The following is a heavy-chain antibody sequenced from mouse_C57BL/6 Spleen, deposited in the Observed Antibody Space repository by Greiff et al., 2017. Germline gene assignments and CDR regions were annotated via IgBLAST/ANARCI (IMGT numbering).Heavy chain of an antibody. CDR1: GFSLTSYG. CDR2: IWRGGST. CDR3: AGSWYRHAMDY. V-gene: IGHV2-5*01. Sequence: QVQLQQSGPGLVQPSQSLSITCTVSGFSLTSYGVHWVRQSPGKGLEWLGVIWRGGSTDYNAAFMSRLSITEDNSKSQVFFKMNSLQADDTAIYYCAGSWYRHAMDYWGQGTSVTVSS. D-gene: IGHD1-1*02. J-gene: IGHJ4*01.